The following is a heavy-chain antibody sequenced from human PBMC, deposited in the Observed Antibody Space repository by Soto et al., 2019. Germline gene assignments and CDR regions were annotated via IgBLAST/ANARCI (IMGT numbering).Heavy chain of an antibody. CDR1: GGSMSSYR. CDR3: GRESGETWDYEAS. V-gene: IGHV4-4*07. D-gene: IGHD1-7*01. J-gene: IGHJ5*01. Sequence: SETLSLTCTVSGGSMSSYRWSWIRQPAGKGLEWIGRLNTYGNTHYNPSLKSRVTMSVDTSRNQFFLTLRSVTAADSAVYHCGRESGETWDYEASWGHGTPVTVS. CDR2: LNTYGNT.